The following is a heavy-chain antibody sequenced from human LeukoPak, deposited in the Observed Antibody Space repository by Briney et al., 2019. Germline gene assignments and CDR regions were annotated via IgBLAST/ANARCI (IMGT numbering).Heavy chain of an antibody. CDR1: AFTFSRNG. CDR2: ISGSGGNT. Sequence: PGGSLRLSCAASAFTFSRNGMTWVRQAPGKGLEWVSAISGSGGNTYYADSVKGRFTISRDNSKNTLYLQMNSLRAEDTAVYYCAKDRRAGSYDYWGQGTLVTVSS. J-gene: IGHJ4*02. CDR3: AKDRRAGSYDY. V-gene: IGHV3-23*01. D-gene: IGHD3-10*01.